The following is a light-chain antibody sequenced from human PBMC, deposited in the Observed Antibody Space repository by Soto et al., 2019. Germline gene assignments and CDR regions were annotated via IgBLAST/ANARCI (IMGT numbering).Light chain of an antibody. J-gene: IGLJ2*01. CDR2: LNNDGSH. Sequence: QPVLTQSPSASASLGASVKLTCTLSSGHSNYAIAWHQQQPEKGPRYLMRLNNDGSHSRGDGIPDRFSGSSSGAERYLTISSLQSEDEADYYCQTWDTAMVFGGGTKVTVL. CDR3: QTWDTAMV. V-gene: IGLV4-69*01. CDR1: SGHSNYA.